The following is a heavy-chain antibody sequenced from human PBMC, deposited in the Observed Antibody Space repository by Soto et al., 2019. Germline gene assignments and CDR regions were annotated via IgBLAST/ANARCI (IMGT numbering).Heavy chain of an antibody. CDR1: GYTFTDYY. D-gene: IGHD1-1*01. J-gene: IGHJ6*02. Sequence: ASVKVSCKTSGYTFTDYYMHWVRHAPGQGLEWMGWINPNSGGPISAQKFQGRVTMTRDTSISTAYLELSRLRSEDTAVYYCARAGGGWLQLPDYYYYYGMDVWGQGTTVTVSS. CDR2: INPNSGGP. CDR3: ARAGGGWLQLPDYYYYYGMDV. V-gene: IGHV1-2*02.